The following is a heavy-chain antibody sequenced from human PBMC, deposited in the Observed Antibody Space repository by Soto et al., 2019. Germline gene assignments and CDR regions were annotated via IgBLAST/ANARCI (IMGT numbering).Heavy chain of an antibody. D-gene: IGHD5-12*01. CDR2: IKQDGSEK. V-gene: IGHV3-7*01. CDR3: ARDLIRASGGYLAGY. Sequence: GGSLRLSCAASGFTFSSYWMSWVRQAPGKGLEWVANIKQDGSEKYYVDSVKGRFTISRDNAKNSLYLQMNSLRAEDTAVYYCARDLIRASGGYLAGYWGQGTLVTVSS. CDR1: GFTFSSYW. J-gene: IGHJ4*02.